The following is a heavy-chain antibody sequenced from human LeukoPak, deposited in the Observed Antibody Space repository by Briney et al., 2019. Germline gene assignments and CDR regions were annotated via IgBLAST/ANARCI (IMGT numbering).Heavy chain of an antibody. V-gene: IGHV4-38-2*02. CDR2: IYHSGST. CDR3: ARIPRYCSGGSCSGDY. J-gene: IGHJ4*02. Sequence: PSETLSLTCTVSGYSISSGYYWGWIRQPPGKGLEWIGSIYHSGSTYYNPSLKSRVTISVDTSKNQFSLKLSSVTAADTAVYYCARIPRYCSGGSCSGDYWGQGTLVTVSS. D-gene: IGHD2-15*01. CDR1: GYSISSGYY.